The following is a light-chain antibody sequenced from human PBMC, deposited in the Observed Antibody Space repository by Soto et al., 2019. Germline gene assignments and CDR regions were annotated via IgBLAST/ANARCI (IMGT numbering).Light chain of an antibody. CDR1: QSVSSN. Sequence: EMVLTPSPATLSSVPGDRATLSCGASQSVSSNLAWYQQKPGQAPRLLIYDASSRATGIPDRFSGSGSGTDFTLTISSLQSEDFAVYYCQQYNNWPWTFGQGTKVDIK. V-gene: IGKV3D-15*01. CDR2: DAS. CDR3: QQYNNWPWT. J-gene: IGKJ1*01.